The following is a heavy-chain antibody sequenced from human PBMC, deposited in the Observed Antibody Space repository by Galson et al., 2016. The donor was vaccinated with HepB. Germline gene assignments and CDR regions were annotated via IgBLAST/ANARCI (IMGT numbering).Heavy chain of an antibody. V-gene: IGHV3-21*01. CDR3: ARVSFFCAFDI. Sequence: SLRLSCAASGFTFSRYTMSWVRRAPGKGLEWVSSISSTSKYQSYADSVRGRFIISRDTAKTSLDLQMNSLRAEDSAIYYCARVSFFCAFDIWGQGTMVTVSS. CDR2: ISSTSKYQ. CDR1: GFTFSRYT. D-gene: IGHD3-16*02. J-gene: IGHJ3*02.